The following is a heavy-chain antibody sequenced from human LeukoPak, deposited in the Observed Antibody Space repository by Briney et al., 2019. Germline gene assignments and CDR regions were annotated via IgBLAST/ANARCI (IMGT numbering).Heavy chain of an antibody. CDR2: IWYDGSNK. Sequence: GGSLRLSCAASGFTFSSHGMHWVRQAPGKGLEWVAVIWYDGSNKYYADSVKGRFTISRDNSKNTLYLQMNSLRAEDTAVYYCARVGRYSSSSFLDYWGQGTLVTVSS. CDR3: ARVGRYSSSSFLDY. V-gene: IGHV3-33*01. J-gene: IGHJ4*02. CDR1: GFTFSSHG. D-gene: IGHD6-6*01.